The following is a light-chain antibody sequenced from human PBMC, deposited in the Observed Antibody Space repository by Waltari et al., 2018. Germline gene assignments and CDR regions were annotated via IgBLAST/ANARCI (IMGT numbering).Light chain of an antibody. V-gene: IGLV2-18*02. Sequence: QSALTQPPSVSGSPGQSVTISCTGTSSDVGFYNRVSWYQQSPGTAPKLMIYEVTNRPAGVPERFSGSKSGDTASLTISGLQAEDEADYYCSSYTSSNTYLFGTGTKVTVL. J-gene: IGLJ1*01. CDR3: SSYTSSNTYL. CDR2: EVT. CDR1: SSDVGFYNR.